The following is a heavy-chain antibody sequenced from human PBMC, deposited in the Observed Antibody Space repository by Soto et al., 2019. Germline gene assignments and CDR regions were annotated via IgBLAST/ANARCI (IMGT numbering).Heavy chain of an antibody. J-gene: IGHJ4*02. D-gene: IGHD3-22*01. CDR3: ARANTLVVVIDY. Sequence: SETLSLTCTVSGGSISSGGYYWSWIRQHPGKGLEWIGYIYYSGSTYYNPSLKSRVTISVDTSKNQFSLKLSSVTAADMAVYYCARANTLVVVIDYWGQGTLVTVSS. CDR1: GGSISSGGYY. V-gene: IGHV4-31*03. CDR2: IYYSGST.